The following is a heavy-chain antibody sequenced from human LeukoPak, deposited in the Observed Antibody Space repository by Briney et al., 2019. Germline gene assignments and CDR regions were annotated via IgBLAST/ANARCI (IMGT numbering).Heavy chain of an antibody. CDR3: ARDFKFKGLRLGELGY. D-gene: IGHD3-16*01. CDR2: ISYDGSNK. Sequence: QAGGSLRLSCAASGFTFSSYAMHWVRQAPGKGLEWVAVISYDGSNKYYADSVKGRFTISRDNSKNTLYLQMNSLRAEDTAVYYCARDFKFKGLRLGELGYWGQGTLVTVSS. CDR1: GFTFSSYA. V-gene: IGHV3-30*04. J-gene: IGHJ4*02.